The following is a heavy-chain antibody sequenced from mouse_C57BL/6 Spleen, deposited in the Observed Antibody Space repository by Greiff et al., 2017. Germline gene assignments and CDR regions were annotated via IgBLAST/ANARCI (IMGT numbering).Heavy chain of an antibody. CDR3: AIGYDGDYYAMDY. CDR1: GFNIKDYY. V-gene: IGHV14-2*01. Sequence: EVKLQESGAELVKPGASVKLSCTASGFNIKDYYMHWVKQRTEQGLEWIGRIDPEDGETKYAPKFQGKATITADTSSNTAYLQLSSLTSEDTAVYYCAIGYDGDYYAMDYWGQGTSVTVSS. D-gene: IGHD2-2*01. CDR2: IDPEDGET. J-gene: IGHJ4*01.